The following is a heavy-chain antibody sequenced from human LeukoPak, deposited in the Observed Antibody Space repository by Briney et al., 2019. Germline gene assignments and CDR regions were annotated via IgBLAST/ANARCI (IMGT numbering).Heavy chain of an antibody. J-gene: IGHJ4*02. D-gene: IGHD4-23*01. V-gene: IGHV4-34*01. CDR2: INDRGHT. Sequence: SETLSLTCAVHGGSFSGYHWNWIRQSPGKGLEWSGEINDRGHTNYNPSLETRVTVSVDTSKKQFSLRLSSVTAADTAVYYCAGDPTTVVTTPYYFDFWGQGTLVTVSS. CDR1: GGSFSGYH. CDR3: AGDPTTVVTTPYYFDF.